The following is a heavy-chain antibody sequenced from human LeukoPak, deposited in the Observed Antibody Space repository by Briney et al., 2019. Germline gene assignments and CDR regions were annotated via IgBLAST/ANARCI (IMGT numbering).Heavy chain of an antibody. J-gene: IGHJ4*02. V-gene: IGHV4-61*01. CDR3: ARAVVANWYEGFGPGSVFDY. CDR2: IYYSGST. D-gene: IGHD1-1*01. CDR1: GGSVSSGSYY. Sequence: SETLSLTCTVSGGSVSSGSYYWSWIRQPPGKGLEWIGYIYYSGSTNYNPSLKSRVTISVDTSKNQLSLKLSSVTAADTAVYYCARAVVANWYEGFGPGSVFDYWGQGTLVTVSS.